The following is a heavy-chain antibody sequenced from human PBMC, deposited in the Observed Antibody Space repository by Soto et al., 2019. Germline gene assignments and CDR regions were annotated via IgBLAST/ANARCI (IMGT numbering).Heavy chain of an antibody. D-gene: IGHD3-10*01. CDR2: IDKVGTAS. CDR1: EFTFSGRS. V-gene: IGHV3-74*01. J-gene: IGHJ6*03. CDR3: ARGWFGPDV. Sequence: EVQLVESGGGLVQPGGSLRLSCAASEFTFSGRSVHWVRQAPGKGLVWVSGIDKVGTASTYVDSVKGRFTSSRDNAKNTVYLQMNSLRVEDTAVYYCARGWFGPDVWGKGTTVTVSS.